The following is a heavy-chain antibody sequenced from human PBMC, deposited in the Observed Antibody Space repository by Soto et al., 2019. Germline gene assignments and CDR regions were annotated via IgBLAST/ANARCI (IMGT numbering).Heavy chain of an antibody. CDR2: IYYSGTT. CDR1: GGSISSSSYH. D-gene: IGHD1-26*01. V-gene: IGHV4-39*01. J-gene: IGHJ5*02. CDR3: ARQSPDYLGSVGWFDP. Sequence: SETLSLTCTVSGGSISSSSYHWVWIRQPPGKGLEWIGSIYYSGTTYYNPSLKSRVTISVDTSKNQFSLKLRSVTAADTAVYYCARQSPDYLGSVGWFDPWGQGTLVTVSS.